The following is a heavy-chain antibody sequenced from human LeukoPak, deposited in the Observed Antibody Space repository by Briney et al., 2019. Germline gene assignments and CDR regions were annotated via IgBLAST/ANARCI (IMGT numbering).Heavy chain of an antibody. V-gene: IGHV1-69*04. CDR1: GGTFSIYA. D-gene: IGHD3-22*01. CDR3: ARVRDPYYDSSGYLVY. CDR2: IIPIFGIA. J-gene: IGHJ4*02. Sequence: GASVKVSFKASGGTFSIYAISWVRQAPGQGLEWMGRIIPIFGIANYTQKFQGRVTITADKSTSTAYMELSSLRSEDTAVYYCARVRDPYYDSSGYLVYWGQGTLVTVSS.